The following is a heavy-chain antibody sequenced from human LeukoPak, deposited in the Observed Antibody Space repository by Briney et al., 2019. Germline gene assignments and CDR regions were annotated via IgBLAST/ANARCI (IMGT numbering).Heavy chain of an antibody. V-gene: IGHV3-74*03. D-gene: IGHD1-1*01. CDR3: ARAISWNGAQGHIDV. CDR2: INSDGRNI. J-gene: IGHJ6*03. Sequence: GGSLRLSCAASGFSFSDYWMHWVRQAPGKGLVWVSRINSDGRNIAYADSAKGRFTISRDNAKNTLYLEMNSLTIEDTAVYYCARAISWNGAQGHIDVWGKGTTVTVS. CDR1: GFSFSDYW.